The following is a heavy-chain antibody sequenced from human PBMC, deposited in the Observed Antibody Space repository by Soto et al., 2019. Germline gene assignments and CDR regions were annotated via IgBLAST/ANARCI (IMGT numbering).Heavy chain of an antibody. V-gene: IGHV3-30-3*01. J-gene: IGHJ2*01. CDR1: GLTFSSYA. CDR3: ARELERYFGL. CDR2: ISYDGNNK. Sequence: QVQLVESGGGVVQPGRSLRLSCAASGLTFSSYAMHWVRQAPGKGLEWVAVISYDGNNKYHADSVKGRFTISRDNSKNTLYLQMNSLRAEETAGFYCARELERYFGLWGRGTLVTVSS. D-gene: IGHD1-1*01.